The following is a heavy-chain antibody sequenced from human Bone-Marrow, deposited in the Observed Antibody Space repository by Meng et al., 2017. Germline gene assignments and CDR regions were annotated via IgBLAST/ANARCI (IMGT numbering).Heavy chain of an antibody. CDR2: INPVGSST. J-gene: IGHJ3*02. CDR3: TRATAVSFDI. D-gene: IGHD1-14*01. CDR1: GFNFREYW. V-gene: IGHV3-74*01. Sequence: GGSLRLSCAASGFNFREYWIHWVRQAPGKGLEWVSRINPVGSSTSHADSVRGRFTISRDNARNTLDLQMNSLRVEDTAVYFCTRATAVSFDIWGQGTMVTVSS.